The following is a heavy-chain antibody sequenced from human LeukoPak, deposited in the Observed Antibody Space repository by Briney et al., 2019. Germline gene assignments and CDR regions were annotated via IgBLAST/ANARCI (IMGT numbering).Heavy chain of an antibody. CDR3: ASLGIQLWSPFDY. Sequence: GSLRLSCATPGFTGSSNYMSWGRQAPREGLEWVSVIYSGGSTYYADSVKGRFTISRDNSKNTLYLQMNSLRAEDTAVYYCASLGIQLWSPFDYWGQGTLVTVSS. CDR2: IYSGGST. D-gene: IGHD5-18*01. J-gene: IGHJ4*02. V-gene: IGHV3-66*01. CDR1: GFTGSSNY.